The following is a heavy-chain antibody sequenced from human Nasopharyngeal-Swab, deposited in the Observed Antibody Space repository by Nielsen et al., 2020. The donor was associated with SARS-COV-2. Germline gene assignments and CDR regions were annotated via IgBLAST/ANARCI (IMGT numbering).Heavy chain of an antibody. V-gene: IGHV4-34*01. J-gene: IGHJ2*01. D-gene: IGHD6-13*01. CDR2: VGDSGTS. Sequence: SQTLSLTCAISGGSFSNYYSSWLRQRPGKCPEVIGEVGDSGTSSYSPSPESRVTISRDLSRNQFSLELTSVTPEDTAVYYCARGARSSGSSSFSLYWFFDLWGRGTLVTVSS. CDR3: ARGARSSGSSSFSLYWFFDL. CDR1: GGSFSNYY.